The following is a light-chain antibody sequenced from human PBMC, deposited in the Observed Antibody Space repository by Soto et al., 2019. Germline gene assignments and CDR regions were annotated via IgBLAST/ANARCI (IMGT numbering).Light chain of an antibody. CDR1: SSDVGGYNY. CDR3: SSYTSGSTLV. V-gene: IGLV2-14*03. CDR2: DVS. Sequence: QSVLTQPASVSGSPGQSITISCTGTSSDVGGYNYVSWYQQHPGKAPKIMIYDVSDRPSGVSSRFSGSKSGNTASLTISGLQAEDEADYYCSSYTSGSTLVFGGGTKVTVL. J-gene: IGLJ2*01.